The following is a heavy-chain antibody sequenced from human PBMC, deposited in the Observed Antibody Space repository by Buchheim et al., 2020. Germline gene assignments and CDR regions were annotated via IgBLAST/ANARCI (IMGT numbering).Heavy chain of an antibody. D-gene: IGHD3-10*01. CDR3: ARDGSWGRGVIPYYYYGMDV. Sequence: QVRLQQWGAGLLKPSETLSLTCAVFGESFSAYYWSWIRQPPGKGLEWIGYIYYSGSTNYNPSLKSRVTISVDTSKNQFSLKLSSVTAADTAVYYCARDGSWGRGVIPYYYYGMDVWGQGTT. CDR1: GESFSAYY. CDR2: IYYSGST. V-gene: IGHV4-34*11. J-gene: IGHJ6*02.